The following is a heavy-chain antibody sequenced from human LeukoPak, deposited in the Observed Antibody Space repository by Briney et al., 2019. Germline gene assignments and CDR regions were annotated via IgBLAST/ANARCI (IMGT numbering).Heavy chain of an antibody. CDR2: ISSSSSTI. CDR3: ARVSGSSWYGHYFDY. Sequence: GGSLRLSCAASGFTFSSYSMNWVRQAPGKGVEWGSYISSSSSTIYYADSVKGRFTISRDNAKNSLYLQMNSLRAEDTAVYYCARVSGSSWYGHYFDYWGQGTLVTVSS. CDR1: GFTFSSYS. J-gene: IGHJ4*02. D-gene: IGHD6-13*01. V-gene: IGHV3-48*01.